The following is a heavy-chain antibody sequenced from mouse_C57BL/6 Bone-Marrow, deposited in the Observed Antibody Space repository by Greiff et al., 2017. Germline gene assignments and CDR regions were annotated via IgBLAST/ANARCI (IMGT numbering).Heavy chain of an antibody. J-gene: IGHJ4*01. D-gene: IGHD2-4*01. CDR3: ASRIYYDYAMDY. Sequence: EVKVVESGGDLVKPGGSLKLSCAASGFTFSSYGMSWVRQTPDKRLEWVATISSGGSYNYYPDSVKGRFTISRDNAKNTLYLQMSSLKSEDTAMYYCASRIYYDYAMDYWGQGTSVTVSS. CDR1: GFTFSSYG. CDR2: ISSGGSYN. V-gene: IGHV5-6*02.